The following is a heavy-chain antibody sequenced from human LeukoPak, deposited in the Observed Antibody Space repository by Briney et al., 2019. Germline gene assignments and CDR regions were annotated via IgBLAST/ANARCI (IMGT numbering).Heavy chain of an antibody. CDR1: GFTFSTYA. CDR3: AKDKGTIATSYYFDY. V-gene: IGHV3-23*01. D-gene: IGHD6-13*01. Sequence: GGSLRLSCAASGFTFSTYAVNWVRQAPGKGLEWVSTISGSGDSTYYADSVKGRFTISRDNSKDTLYLQMNSLRAEDTAVYYCAKDKGTIATSYYFDYWGQGTLVTVSS. J-gene: IGHJ4*02. CDR2: ISGSGDST.